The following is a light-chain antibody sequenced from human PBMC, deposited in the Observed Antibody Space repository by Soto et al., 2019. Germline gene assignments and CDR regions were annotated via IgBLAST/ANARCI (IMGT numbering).Light chain of an antibody. CDR3: AAWDDNLSGWV. CDR1: RANIGTNT. J-gene: IGLJ3*02. V-gene: IGLV1-44*01. Sequence: QAVVTQPPSASGTPGQRVTISCSGGRANIGTNTVNWYQQLPGTAPKLLIYNNDQRPSGVPDRFSGSKSGTSASLAISGLQSEDEADYYCAAWDDNLSGWVFGGGTKVTVL. CDR2: NND.